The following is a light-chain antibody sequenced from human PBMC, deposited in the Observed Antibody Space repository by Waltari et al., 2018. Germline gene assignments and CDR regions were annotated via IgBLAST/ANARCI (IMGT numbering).Light chain of an antibody. CDR3: QQRSNWLPRT. V-gene: IGKV3-11*01. J-gene: IGKJ4*01. CDR2: EAS. Sequence: EVALTQCPASLSSSPGERVTLSCMASQNLHIYLARVQQKPGQAPSLLIYEASSRATGIPDRFSGSGSGTDFALTIDSLEPEGFAVDFCQQRSNWLPRTFGGGTKVEIK. CDR1: QNLHIY.